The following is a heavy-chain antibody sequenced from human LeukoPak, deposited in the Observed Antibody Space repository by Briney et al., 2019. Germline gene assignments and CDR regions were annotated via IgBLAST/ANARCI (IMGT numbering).Heavy chain of an antibody. Sequence: SETLSVTCTVCGGSISSYYGSWIRQPGGKGLEWIGRIYTTGSTNYNPCLKSRVTMSVDTSKNQFSLKLSSVTAADTAVYYCARDRADCSSTSCYPPYYYYMDVWGKGTTVTISS. CDR1: GGSISSYY. J-gene: IGHJ6*03. CDR2: IYTTGST. V-gene: IGHV4-4*07. CDR3: ARDRADCSSTSCYPPYYYYMDV. D-gene: IGHD2-2*01.